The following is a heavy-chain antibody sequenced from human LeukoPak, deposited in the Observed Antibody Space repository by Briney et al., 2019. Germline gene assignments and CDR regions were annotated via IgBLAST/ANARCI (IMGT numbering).Heavy chain of an antibody. CDR3: AKSVKPYYGSGSYYDY. CDR2: IKSDGSNI. V-gene: IGHV3-74*01. J-gene: IGHJ4*02. Sequence: PGGSLRLSCAASGFTFSTYWMHWVRQAPGKGLVWVSRIKSDGSNIIYGDSVKGRFTISRDNAKNTLYLQMNSLRPEDTAVYYCAKSVKPYYGSGSYYDYWGQGTLVTVSS. CDR1: GFTFSTYW. D-gene: IGHD3-10*01.